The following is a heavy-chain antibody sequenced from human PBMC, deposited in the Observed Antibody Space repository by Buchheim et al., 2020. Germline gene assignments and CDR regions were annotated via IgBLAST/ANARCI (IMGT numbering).Heavy chain of an antibody. CDR1: GFTFSDAW. CDR3: TTSTVVSATYWYFNV. D-gene: IGHD2-21*02. Sequence: EEQLVESGGGLVKPGGSLRLSCAASGFTFSDAWMNWVRQAPGKGLEWVGRIKREADGGTAEYAAPVSGRFTLSRDDSTDTLYLQMNSLRAEDTAVYYCTTSTVVSATYWYFNVWGRGTL. CDR2: IKREADGGTA. J-gene: IGHJ2*01. V-gene: IGHV3-15*07.